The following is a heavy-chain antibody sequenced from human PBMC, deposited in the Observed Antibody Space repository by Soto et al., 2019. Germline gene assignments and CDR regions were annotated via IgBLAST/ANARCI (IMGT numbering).Heavy chain of an antibody. V-gene: IGHV4-30-2*01. J-gene: IGHJ4*02. CDR3: ARGAGSYYKSFDY. Sequence: SETLSHPCAVSGGSISCGGHSWSWLRPPPGMGLECIGYIYHRGSTYYNPALKCRVTISVDRSKNPFSLKLSSVTAADTAVYYCARGAGSYYKSFDYWGQRTLVTVSS. CDR2: IYHRGST. CDR1: GGSISCGGHS. D-gene: IGHD3-10*01.